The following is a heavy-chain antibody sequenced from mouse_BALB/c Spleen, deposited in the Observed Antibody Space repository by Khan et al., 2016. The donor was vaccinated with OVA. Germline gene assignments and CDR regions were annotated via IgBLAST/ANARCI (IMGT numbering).Heavy chain of an antibody. CDR3: IRSVYYAYAYAMDY. V-gene: IGHV3-2*02. CDR1: GYSITSDFA. Sequence: EVQLQESGPGLVKPSQSLSLTCTVTGYSITSDFAWNWVRQFPGNKLEWMGYISFSGSTSYGPSLKSRLSITRETSKNQFFLQLSSVTTEDTATYYCIRSVYYAYAYAMDYWGRGTSVTVSS. CDR2: ISFSGST. J-gene: IGHJ4*01. D-gene: IGHD2-2*01.